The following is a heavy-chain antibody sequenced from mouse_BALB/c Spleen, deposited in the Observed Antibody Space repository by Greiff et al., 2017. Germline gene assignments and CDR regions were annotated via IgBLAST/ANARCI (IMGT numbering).Heavy chain of an antibody. V-gene: IGHV5-6-5*01. D-gene: IGHD2-14*01. CDR3: ARWEGYFYAMDY. CDR2: ISSGGST. J-gene: IGHJ4*01. Sequence: EVMLVESGGGLVKPGGSLKLSCAASGFTFSSYAMSWVRQTPEKRLEWVASISSGGSTYYPDSVKGRFTISRDNARNILYLQMSSLRSEDTAMYYCARWEGYFYAMDYWGQGTSVTVSS. CDR1: GFTFSSYA.